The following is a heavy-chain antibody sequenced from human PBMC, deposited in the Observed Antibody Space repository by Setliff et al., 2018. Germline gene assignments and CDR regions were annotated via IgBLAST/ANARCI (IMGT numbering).Heavy chain of an antibody. V-gene: IGHV4-39*07. Sequence: SETLSLTCSVAGGSVSRTVYYWGWVRQSPGKGPEWVASIRDRGNTAYNPSLRSRLTISIDTSENQFSMKLISVAAADTAVYYCVRDLSGGQALWGQGTMVTVSS. CDR1: GGSVSRTVYY. J-gene: IGHJ3*01. CDR3: VRDLSGGQAL. D-gene: IGHD1-26*01. CDR2: IRDRGNT.